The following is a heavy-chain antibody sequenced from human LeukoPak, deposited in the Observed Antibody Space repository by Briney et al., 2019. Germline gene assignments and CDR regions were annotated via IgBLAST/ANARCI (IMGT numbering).Heavy chain of an antibody. V-gene: IGHV3-23*05. CDR3: AKTIDRKLWFVFRH. Sequence: PGGTLRLSCAASRFAFSSYVMSWVRQAPGKGLEWVSTITTGGTDTYYADSVKGRFTISRDTSTNTLSLQMHSLRAEDTAIYYCAKTIDRKLWFVFRHWGQGTLVTVSS. D-gene: IGHD3-10*01. CDR2: ITTGGTDT. CDR1: RFAFSSYV. J-gene: IGHJ1*01.